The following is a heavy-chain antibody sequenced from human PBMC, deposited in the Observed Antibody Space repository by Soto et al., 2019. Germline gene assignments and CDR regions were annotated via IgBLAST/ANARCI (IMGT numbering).Heavy chain of an antibody. Sequence: QVQLVQSGAEVKKPGASVKVSCKASGYTFTSYGISWVRQAPGQGLEWMGWISAYNGNTNYAQKLQGRVTMTTDTSTSTAYMELRRLRSDDTAVYYCARELNEHLWFGSGGWFDPWGQGTLVTVSS. CDR3: ARELNEHLWFGSGGWFDP. D-gene: IGHD3-10*01. CDR1: GYTFTSYG. V-gene: IGHV1-18*01. CDR2: ISAYNGNT. J-gene: IGHJ5*02.